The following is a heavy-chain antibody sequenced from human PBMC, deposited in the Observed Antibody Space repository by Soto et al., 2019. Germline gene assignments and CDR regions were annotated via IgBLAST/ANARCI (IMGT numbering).Heavy chain of an antibody. CDR3: AKDKGITAQKYYFDY. J-gene: IGHJ4*02. Sequence: GGSLILSCAASGFTFSRYNMHWVRQAPGKGLEWVAFISDDGNNKYYSDSVKGRFTLSRDNSKNTLYLQMNSLRVEDTAVYYCAKDKGITAQKYYFDYWGQGTLVTVSS. D-gene: IGHD6-13*01. CDR1: GFTFSRYN. V-gene: IGHV3-30*18. CDR2: ISDDGNNK.